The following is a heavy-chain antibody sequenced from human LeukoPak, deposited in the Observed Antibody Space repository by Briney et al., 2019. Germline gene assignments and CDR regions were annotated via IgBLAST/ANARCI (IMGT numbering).Heavy chain of an antibody. J-gene: IGHJ4*02. CDR3: AKDGHYYDSSGYGYFDD. CDR1: GFTFSSYG. D-gene: IGHD3-22*01. CDR2: ISGSGGST. Sequence: GGSLRLSCAASGFTFSSYGMSWVRQAPGKGLEWVSAISGSGGSTYYADSVKGRFTISRDNSKNTLYLQVNSLRAEDTAVYYCAKDGHYYDSSGYGYFDDWGQGTLVTVSS. V-gene: IGHV3-23*01.